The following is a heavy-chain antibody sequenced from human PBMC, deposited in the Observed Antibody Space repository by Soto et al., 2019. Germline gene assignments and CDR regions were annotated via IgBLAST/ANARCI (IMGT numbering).Heavy chain of an antibody. CDR2: IWHSGST. J-gene: IGHJ4*02. D-gene: IGHD2-15*01. V-gene: IGHV4-59*01. CDR3: ARGSGVVYD. CDR1: GGSISSSY. Sequence: SETLSLTCIVSGGSISSSYWSWSRQPPGKGLEWIGYIWHSGSTNSNPSLKSRVTISVDTSKNQFSLRLSSVTAADTAVYYCARGSGVVYDWGQGTLVTVSS.